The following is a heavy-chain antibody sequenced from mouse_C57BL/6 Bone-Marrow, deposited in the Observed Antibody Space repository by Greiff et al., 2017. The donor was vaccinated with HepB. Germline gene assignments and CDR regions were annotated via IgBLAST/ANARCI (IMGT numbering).Heavy chain of an antibody. D-gene: IGHD1-1*01. CDR3: ARRGLLRYGWYFDV. CDR1: GFTFSSYG. J-gene: IGHJ1*03. CDR2: ISSGGSYT. Sequence: DVKLVESGGDLVKPGGSLKLSCAASGFTFSSYGMSWVRQTPDKRLEWGATISSGGSYTYYPDSVKGRFTISRDNAKNTLYLQMSSLKSEDTAMYYCARRGLLRYGWYFDVWGTGTTVTVSS. V-gene: IGHV5-6*02.